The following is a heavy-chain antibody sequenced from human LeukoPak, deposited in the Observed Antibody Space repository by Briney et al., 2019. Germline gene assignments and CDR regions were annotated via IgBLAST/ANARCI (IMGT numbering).Heavy chain of an antibody. J-gene: IGHJ4*02. CDR3: ATKWGSSGYYFDY. CDR1: GFTFDDYA. CDR2: ISWNSGSI. D-gene: IGHD3-22*01. Sequence: PGGSLRLSCAASGFTFDDYAMHWVRQAPGKGLEWVSGISWNSGSIGYADSGKGRFTISRDNAKNSLYLQMNSLRAEDTAVYYCATKWGSSGYYFDYWGQGTLVTVSS. V-gene: IGHV3-9*01.